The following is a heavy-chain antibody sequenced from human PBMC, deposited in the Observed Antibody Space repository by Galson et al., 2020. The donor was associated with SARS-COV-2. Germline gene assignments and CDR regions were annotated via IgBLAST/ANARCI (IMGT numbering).Heavy chain of an antibody. Sequence: SETLSLTCTVSGGSITDSTYYWGWIRQPPGKGLEWIGSIYYSGDTNYNPSLKRRITISVDTSKSQFSLRLSSVTAADTAIYYCARLNSGTYDAFDFWGRGTLVTVSS. CDR3: ARLNSGTYDAFDF. D-gene: IGHD1-26*01. CDR2: IYYSGDT. CDR1: GGSITDSTYY. J-gene: IGHJ4*02. V-gene: IGHV4-39*01.